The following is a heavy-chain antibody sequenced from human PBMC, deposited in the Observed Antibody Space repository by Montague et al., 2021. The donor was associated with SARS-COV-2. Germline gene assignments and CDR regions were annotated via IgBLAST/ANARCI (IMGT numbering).Heavy chain of an antibody. CDR2: VHHSGNA. CDR3: ACVRITRGWLDP. D-gene: IGHD7-27*01. Sequence: SETLSLTCAVSGGSLSTPHYWSWVRQPPGKGLEWIGEVHHSGNANYNASFNGRATISVDKSKNQFSLTLTSVTAADTAVYYCACVRITRGWLDPWGQGTLVTVS. J-gene: IGHJ5*02. V-gene: IGHV4-4*02. CDR1: GGSLSTPHY.